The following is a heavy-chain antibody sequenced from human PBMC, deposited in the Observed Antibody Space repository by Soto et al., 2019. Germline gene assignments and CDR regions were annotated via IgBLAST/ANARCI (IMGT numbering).Heavy chain of an antibody. J-gene: IGHJ4*02. Sequence: VGSLRLSCAASGFTFSSYGMHWVRQAPGKGLEWVAVISYDGSNKYYADSVKGRFTISRDNSKNTLYLQMNSLRAEDTAVYYCAKMAGGYDYWGQGTLVTVSS. CDR2: ISYDGSNK. CDR1: GFTFSSYG. CDR3: AKMAGGYDY. D-gene: IGHD3-10*01. V-gene: IGHV3-30*18.